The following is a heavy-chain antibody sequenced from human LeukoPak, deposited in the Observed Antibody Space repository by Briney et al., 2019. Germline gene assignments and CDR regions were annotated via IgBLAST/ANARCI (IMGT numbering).Heavy chain of an antibody. CDR2: ISWNSGSI. Sequence: GGSLRLSCAASGFTFSSYAMSWVRQAPGKGLEWVSGISWNSGSIGYADSVKGRFTISRDNAKNSLYLQMNSLRAEDTALYYCAKDVSLAAWGQGTLVTVSS. V-gene: IGHV3-9*01. J-gene: IGHJ5*02. D-gene: IGHD3-3*02. CDR1: GFTFSSYA. CDR3: AKDVSLAA.